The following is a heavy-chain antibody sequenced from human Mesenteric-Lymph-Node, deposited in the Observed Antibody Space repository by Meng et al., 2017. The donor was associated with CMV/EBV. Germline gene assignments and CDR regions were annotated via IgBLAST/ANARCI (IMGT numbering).Heavy chain of an antibody. CDR1: GFTFDDYA. V-gene: IGHV3-9*01. J-gene: IGHJ1*01. CDR3: VRDGNGYAD. CDR2: VSWNGRTI. D-gene: IGHD2-2*01. Sequence: SLKISCAASGFTFDDYAMHWVRQAPGKGLEWVASVSWNGRTITYAGSVKGRFTISRDNSKNSLFLQMNSLRPEDTALYFCVRDGNGYADWGQGTLVTVSS.